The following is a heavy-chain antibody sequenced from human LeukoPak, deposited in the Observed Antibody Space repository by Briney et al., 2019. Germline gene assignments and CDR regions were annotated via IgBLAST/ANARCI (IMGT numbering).Heavy chain of an antibody. D-gene: IGHD2-15*01. CDR3: ARQTRGYCNGGSCYSFDS. J-gene: IGHJ4*02. CDR2: IYGGDSDT. CDR1: GYSFSSYW. V-gene: IGHV5-51*01. Sequence: GEWPKIFCKGAGYSFSSYWIGWVRQMPAKGREWMGVIYGGDSDTRYSASFQGKVTFSVDKSISTAYLQCSSLKASDTALYYCARQTRGYCNGGSCYSFDSWGQGTLVTVSS.